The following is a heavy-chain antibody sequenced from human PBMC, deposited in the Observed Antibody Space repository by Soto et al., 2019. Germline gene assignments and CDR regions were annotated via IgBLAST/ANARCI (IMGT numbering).Heavy chain of an antibody. D-gene: IGHD2-15*01. CDR2: ISAYNGNT. CDR3: ARRIARYYGMDV. V-gene: IGHV1-18*01. CDR1: GYTFSYYG. J-gene: IGHJ6*02. Sequence: QVQLVQSGAEVREPGASVKVSCKASGYTFSYYGISWVRQAPGQGLEWMGWISAYNGNTDYAQKFQGRVTMTTDTSTSTGYMELRSLRADDTAVYYCARRIARYYGMDVWGQGTTVTVPS.